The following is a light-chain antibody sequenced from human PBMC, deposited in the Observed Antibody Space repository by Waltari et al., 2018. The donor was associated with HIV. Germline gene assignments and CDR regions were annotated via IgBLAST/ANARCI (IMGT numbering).Light chain of an antibody. V-gene: IGKV4-1*01. CDR3: QQYYATPLT. CDR2: WAC. J-gene: IGKJ4*01. Sequence: DIVMTQSPDSLVVSLGERATINCKSSQTVLSSSNNKNYLTWYQQKPGQPPRLLIYWACFRESGFPDLCRGSGSGTDFTLPISSLQAEDVAVYCGQQYYATPLTFVGGTKVEI. CDR1: QTVLSSSNNKNY.